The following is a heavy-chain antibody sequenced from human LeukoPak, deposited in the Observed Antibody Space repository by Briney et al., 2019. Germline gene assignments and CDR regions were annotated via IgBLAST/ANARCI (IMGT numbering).Heavy chain of an antibody. Sequence: ASVKVSCTASGYTFSGYYIHWVRQAPGQGLEWMGWINPTSGGTNYAQKFQGRVTMTRDTSSSTAYMELSWLTSDDTAVYYCARYQGVVTSTFSLGYFDLWGRGTMVTVSS. CDR3: ARYQGVVTSTFSLGYFDL. CDR2: INPTSGGT. J-gene: IGHJ2*01. V-gene: IGHV1-2*02. CDR1: GYTFSGYY. D-gene: IGHD2-21*02.